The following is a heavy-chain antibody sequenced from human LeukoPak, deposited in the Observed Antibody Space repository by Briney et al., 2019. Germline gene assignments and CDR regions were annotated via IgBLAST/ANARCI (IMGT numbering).Heavy chain of an antibody. J-gene: IGHJ4*02. CDR3: AKYRLGTRSPFDF. Sequence: GALRVSRAASGVTFTSYPMNLVRQAPGQGLEWVSTIGASGDTTYYADSVKGRFTVSRDNSKNTLFLQMNSLRAEDTAVYYCAKYRLGTRSPFDFCGQGTLVTVSS. CDR2: IGASGDTT. V-gene: IGHV3-23*01. D-gene: IGHD3-16*01. CDR1: GVTFTSYP.